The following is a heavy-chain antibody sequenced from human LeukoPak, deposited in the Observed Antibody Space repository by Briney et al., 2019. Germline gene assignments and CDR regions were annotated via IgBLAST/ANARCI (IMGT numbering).Heavy chain of an antibody. CDR1: GGSISSGGYS. V-gene: IGHV4-61*08. Sequence: SETLSLTCAVSGGSISSGGYSWSWIRQPPGKGLEWIGYIYYSGSTNYNPSLKSRVTISVDTSKNQFSLKLSSVTAADTAVYYCARHATPYYGSGSYSIWGQGTMVTVSS. CDR2: IYYSGST. J-gene: IGHJ3*02. CDR3: ARHATPYYGSGSYSI. D-gene: IGHD3-10*01.